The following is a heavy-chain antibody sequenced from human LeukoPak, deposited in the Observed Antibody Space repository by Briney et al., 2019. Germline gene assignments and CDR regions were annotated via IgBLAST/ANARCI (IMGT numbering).Heavy chain of an antibody. V-gene: IGHV4-39*07. J-gene: IGHJ4*02. CDR3: AREGRRPVAGTRPPSSLFDY. CDR2: IYYSGST. D-gene: IGHD6-19*01. CDR1: GGSISSSSYY. Sequence: ASETLSLTCTVSGGSISSSSYYWGWIRQPPGKGLEWIGSIYYSGSTYYNPSLKSRVTILVDTSKNQFSLKLSSVTAADTAVYYCAREGRRPVAGTRPPSSLFDYWGQGTLVTVSS.